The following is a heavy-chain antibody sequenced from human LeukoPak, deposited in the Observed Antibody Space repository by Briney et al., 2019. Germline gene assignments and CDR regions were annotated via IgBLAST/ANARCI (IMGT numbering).Heavy chain of an antibody. CDR3: ARGVFGESLES. V-gene: IGHV1-2*02. CDR1: GHTFTGYY. J-gene: IGHJ4*02. Sequence: ASVKVSCKASGHTFTGYYVYWVRQAPGQGLEWMGWMNPNVGGANFPQKFQGRVTVTSDPAISAAYMALRRLRSDDTAVYYCARGVFGESLESWGQGTLVTVSS. CDR2: MNPNVGGA. D-gene: IGHD3-10*02.